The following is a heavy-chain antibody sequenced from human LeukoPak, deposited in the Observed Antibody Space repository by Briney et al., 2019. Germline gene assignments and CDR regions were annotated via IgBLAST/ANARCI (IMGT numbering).Heavy chain of an antibody. Sequence: SETLSLTCTVSGGSISSDYWQWIRQPPGKGLEWVGYIYNSGNNHYNSSLKSRVTISIDTSKNQFSLKLASVTAADTAVYYCATRGYWGQGTLVAASS. CDR2: IYNSGNN. CDR1: GGSISSDY. D-gene: IGHD3-10*01. J-gene: IGHJ4*02. V-gene: IGHV4-59*08. CDR3: ATRGY.